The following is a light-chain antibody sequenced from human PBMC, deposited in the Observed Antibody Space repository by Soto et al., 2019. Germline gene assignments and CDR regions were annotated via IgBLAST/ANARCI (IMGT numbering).Light chain of an antibody. J-gene: IGKJ5*01. CDR3: QLYSTSLFT. V-gene: IGKV3-20*01. CDR1: QSVSSSY. CDR2: GAS. Sequence: EIVLTQSPGTLSLSPGERATLSCRASQSVSSSYLAWYQQKPGQAPRLLIYGASSRATGIPDRFSGSGYGTDFTLTIGRLEPEDFAVYYCQLYSTSLFTFAQGTRLEI.